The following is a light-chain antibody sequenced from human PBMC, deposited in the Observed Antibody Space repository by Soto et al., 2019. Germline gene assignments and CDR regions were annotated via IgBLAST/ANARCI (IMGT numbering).Light chain of an antibody. CDR2: KVS. CDR3: MQSTHWPHT. CDR1: QSLVYSDGNTF. Sequence: DVVLTQSPLSLPVTIGQPASISCTSSQSLVYSDGNTFLSWFHQRPGQSPRRLIYKVSNRGSGVPDRFSGSGSGSDFTLKISRVEAEDVGIYYCMQSTHWPHTFGQGTNLEI. J-gene: IGKJ2*01. V-gene: IGKV2-30*01.